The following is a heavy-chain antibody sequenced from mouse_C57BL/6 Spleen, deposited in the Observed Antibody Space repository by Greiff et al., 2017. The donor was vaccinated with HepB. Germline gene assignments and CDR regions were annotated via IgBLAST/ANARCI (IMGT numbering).Heavy chain of an antibody. Sequence: VRPGASVKLSCKASGYTFTDYYINWVKQRPGQGLEWIARIYPGSGNTYYNEKFKGKATLTAEKSSSTAYMQLSSLTSEDSAVYFCARGEGPWFAYWGQGTLVTVSA. J-gene: IGHJ3*01. V-gene: IGHV1-76*01. CDR2: IYPGSGNT. CDR3: ARGEGPWFAY. CDR1: GYTFTDYY.